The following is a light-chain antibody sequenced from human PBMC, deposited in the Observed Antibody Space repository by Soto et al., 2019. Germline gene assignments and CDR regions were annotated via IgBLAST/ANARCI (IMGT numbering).Light chain of an antibody. CDR1: QSVSSN. CDR2: GAS. Sequence: EIVMTQSPATLSVSPGERATLSCRASQSVSSNLAWYQQKPGQAPRLLIYGASTRATGIPARFSGXXXXXXXXXXISSLQSEDFAVYYCQQYNNWPPGDFGQGTKLEIK. CDR3: QQYNNWPPGD. V-gene: IGKV3-15*01. J-gene: IGKJ2*01.